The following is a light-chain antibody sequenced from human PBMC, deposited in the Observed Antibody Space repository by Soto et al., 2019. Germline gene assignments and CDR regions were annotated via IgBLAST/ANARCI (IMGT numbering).Light chain of an antibody. CDR3: QQSYTNPWT. J-gene: IGKJ1*01. CDR2: AAS. V-gene: IGKV1-39*01. Sequence: DIQMTQSPSSLSASVGDRVTITCRSSQSIDRSLNWYQQKPGEAPNLLIYAASGLQTGVPSRFSGGASGTDFTLTISSVQLDDFATYYCQQSYTNPWTFGQGTKLEMK. CDR1: QSIDRS.